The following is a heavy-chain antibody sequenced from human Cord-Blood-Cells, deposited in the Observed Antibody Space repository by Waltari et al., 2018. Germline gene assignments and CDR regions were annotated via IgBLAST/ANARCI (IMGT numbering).Heavy chain of an antibody. CDR1: GGTFSSYA. Sequence: QVQLVQSGAEVKKPGSSVKVSCKASGGTFSSYAISWVRQAPGQGLEWMGRIIPILGIANDARKFQGRVTMTADKSTSTADMELSSLRSEDTAVYYCARAGGSRERYCDLWGRGTLVTVSS. CDR2: IIPILGIA. D-gene: IGHD2-15*01. V-gene: IGHV1-69*09. J-gene: IGHJ2*01. CDR3: ARAGGSRERYCDL.